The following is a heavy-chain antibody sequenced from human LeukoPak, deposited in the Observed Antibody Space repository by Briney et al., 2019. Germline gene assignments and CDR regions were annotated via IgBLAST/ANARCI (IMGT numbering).Heavy chain of an antibody. J-gene: IGHJ4*02. V-gene: IGHV1-3*01. Sequence: GASVKVSFTASGYIFTNHAMQWVRQAPGQRLEWMGWINAGNGDTKYSQNFQGRFTITRDTSAGTVYMDLSSLRYEDTAVYYCARGFWNRGTWGPYYFDYWGQGTLVTVSS. CDR2: INAGNGDT. CDR1: GYIFTNHA. D-gene: IGHD3-3*01. CDR3: ARGFWNRGTWGPYYFDY.